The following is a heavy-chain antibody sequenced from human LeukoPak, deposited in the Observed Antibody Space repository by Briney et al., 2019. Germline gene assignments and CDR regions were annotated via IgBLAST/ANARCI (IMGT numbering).Heavy chain of an antibody. Sequence: PGGSLRLSCAASGFTFRDAAMTWVRQAPGKGLEWVSLISSSGANAYYADSVKGRFTISRDNSRNTLHLQMSSLRAEDTAVYYCVKDSSSGSYFDYWGQGTLVTVSS. CDR2: ISSSGANA. CDR3: VKDSSSGSYFDY. V-gene: IGHV3-64D*06. J-gene: IGHJ4*02. D-gene: IGHD3-10*01. CDR1: GFTFRDAA.